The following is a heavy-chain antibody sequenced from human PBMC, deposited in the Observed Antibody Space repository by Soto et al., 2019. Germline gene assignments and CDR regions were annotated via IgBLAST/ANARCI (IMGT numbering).Heavy chain of an antibody. CDR3: AREGEMPYYYYGLDV. Sequence: GASVKVSCKASGGTFSNYAISWVRHAPGQGLEWMGWISAYNGNTNYAQKLQGRVTMATDTSTSTVYMDLRSLRSDDTAVYYCAREGEMPYYYYGLDVWGQGTTVTVSS. CDR1: GGTFSNYA. J-gene: IGHJ6*02. D-gene: IGHD3-16*01. CDR2: ISAYNGNT. V-gene: IGHV1-18*01.